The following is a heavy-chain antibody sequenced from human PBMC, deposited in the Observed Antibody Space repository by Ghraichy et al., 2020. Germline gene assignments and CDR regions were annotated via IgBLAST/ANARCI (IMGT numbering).Heavy chain of an antibody. Sequence: SQTRSLTCTVSGGSISSYYWSWIRQPPGKGLEWIGYINYSGSTNYNPSLKSRLTISVDTSKKQFSLKLRSVTAADTAVYYCASTTYYYDSSGYYRAETFDYWGQGTLVTVSS. V-gene: IGHV4-59*01. CDR3: ASTTYYYDSSGYYRAETFDY. CDR1: GGSISSYY. D-gene: IGHD3-22*01. CDR2: INYSGST. J-gene: IGHJ4*02.